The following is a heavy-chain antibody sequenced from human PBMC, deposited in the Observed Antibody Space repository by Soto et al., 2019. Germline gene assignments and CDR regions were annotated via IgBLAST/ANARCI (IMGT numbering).Heavy chain of an antibody. CDR1: GFTFSSYS. Sequence: GGSRRLSCAGSGFTFSSYSMSWVRQSPGKGLQWVAYISSSGSTTYYGDSVKGRFSISRDNTKDSVFLQMNSLRDEDTSVYYCARAVAGTVYDYWGQGALVTVSS. CDR3: ARAVAGTVYDY. CDR2: ISSSGSTT. D-gene: IGHD6-19*01. V-gene: IGHV3-48*02. J-gene: IGHJ4*02.